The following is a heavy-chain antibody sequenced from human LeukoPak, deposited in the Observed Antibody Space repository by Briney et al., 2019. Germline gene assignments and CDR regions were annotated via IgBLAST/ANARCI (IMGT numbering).Heavy chain of an antibody. Sequence: ASVKVSCKASGYTFTGYYMHWVRQAPGQGLEWMGWINPNSGGTNYAQKFQGRVTMTRDTSISTAYMELCRLRSDDTAVYYCACTMIVEDAFDIWGQGTMVTVSS. D-gene: IGHD3-22*01. J-gene: IGHJ3*02. CDR2: INPNSGGT. CDR3: ACTMIVEDAFDI. CDR1: GYTFTGYY. V-gene: IGHV1-2*02.